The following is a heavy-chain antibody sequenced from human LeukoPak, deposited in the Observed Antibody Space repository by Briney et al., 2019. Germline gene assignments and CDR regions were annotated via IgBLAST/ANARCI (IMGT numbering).Heavy chain of an antibody. D-gene: IGHD3-10*01. J-gene: IGHJ4*02. CDR3: AKGDGSGSFLIDY. CDR1: GFTFSRYG. Sequence: PGGSLRLSCTASGFTFSRYGMHWVRQAPGEGLEWVAVISYDGSNKYYVDSVKGRFTISRDDSKNSLYLQMNSLRAEDTAVYYCAKGDGSGSFLIDYWGQGTLVTVSS. V-gene: IGHV3-30*18. CDR2: ISYDGSNK.